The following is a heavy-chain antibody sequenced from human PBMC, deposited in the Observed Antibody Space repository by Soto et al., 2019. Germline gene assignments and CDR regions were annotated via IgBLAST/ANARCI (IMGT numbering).Heavy chain of an antibody. J-gene: IGHJ6*02. CDR3: ARDLLSDYYYSAMDV. Sequence: SETLSLTCTVSGGSISGYCWSWIRQPPGKGLEWIGYISYSGSTNYNPSLKSRVTMSVDTSKNHFSLQLSSVTAADTAVYYCARDLLSDYYYSAMDVWRQGTTVTVSS. CDR2: ISYSGST. D-gene: IGHD2-21*01. V-gene: IGHV4-59*01. CDR1: GGSISGYC.